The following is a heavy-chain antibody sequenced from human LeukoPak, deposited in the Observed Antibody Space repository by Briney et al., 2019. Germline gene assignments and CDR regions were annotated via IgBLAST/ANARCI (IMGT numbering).Heavy chain of an antibody. CDR3: TRDGGEGGNSAFDI. J-gene: IGHJ3*02. D-gene: IGHD3-16*01. CDR1: GFTFSDYI. Sequence: GGSLRLSCAAPGFTFSDYILDWVRQAPGKGLEWVGRIRRGSNSYTTEYAASVKGRFIISRDDSKNSLYLHMNSLKTEDTAVYHCTRDGGEGGNSAFDIWGQGTMDTVSS. CDR2: IRRGSNSYTT. V-gene: IGHV3-72*01.